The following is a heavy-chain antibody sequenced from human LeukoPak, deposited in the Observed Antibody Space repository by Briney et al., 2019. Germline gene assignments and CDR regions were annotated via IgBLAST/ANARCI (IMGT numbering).Heavy chain of an antibody. Sequence: GSLRLSCAASGFTFSSYSMNWVRQAPGKGLEWVSSISSSSSTIYYADSVKGRFTISRDNAKNSLYLQMNSLRAEDTAVYYCARVMGSHYFDYWGQGTLVTVSS. CDR2: ISSSSSTI. V-gene: IGHV3-48*04. CDR3: ARVMGSHYFDY. CDR1: GFTFSSYS. D-gene: IGHD3-16*01. J-gene: IGHJ4*02.